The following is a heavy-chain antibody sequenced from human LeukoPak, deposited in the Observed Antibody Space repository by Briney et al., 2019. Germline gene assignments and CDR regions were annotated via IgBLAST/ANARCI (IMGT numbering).Heavy chain of an antibody. V-gene: IGHV3-66*01. CDR1: GFTVSSNY. Sequence: GGSLRLSCAASGFTVSSNYMSWVRQAPGRGLEWVSVIYSGGSTYYADSVKGRFTISRDNSKNTLFLQMNSLRAGDTTVYYCARGTVTMVDYWGQGTLVTVSS. D-gene: IGHD3-10*01. CDR3: ARGTVTMVDY. CDR2: IYSGGST. J-gene: IGHJ4*02.